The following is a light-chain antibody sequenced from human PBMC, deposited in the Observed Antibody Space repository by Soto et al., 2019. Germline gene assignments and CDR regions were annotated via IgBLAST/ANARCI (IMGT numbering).Light chain of an antibody. Sequence: NFMLTQPHSVSESPGKTVTISCTRSSGSFASNYVQWYQQRPGSAPTTVIYEDNQRPSGVPDRFSGSIDSSSNSASLTISGLRAEDEADYYCQSYYNTPGAVFGGGTQVTVL. V-gene: IGLV6-57*03. CDR1: SGSFASNY. CDR3: QSYYNTPGAV. CDR2: EDN. J-gene: IGLJ7*01.